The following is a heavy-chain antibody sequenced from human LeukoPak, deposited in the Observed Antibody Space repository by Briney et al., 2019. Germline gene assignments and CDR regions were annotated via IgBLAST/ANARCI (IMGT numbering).Heavy chain of an antibody. CDR2: IHHSGSS. CDR1: ADSLSSGGHY. J-gene: IGHJ4*02. Sequence: SETLSLTCTVSADSLSSGGHYWAWIRQLPGKGLESIGFIHHSGSSRHNPSLKDRVAISVDASRKQFALRLSSVTAADTAIYYCARGGNRFGAFYFDYWGQGIQVIVSS. V-gene: IGHV4-31*03. CDR3: ARGGNRFGAFYFDY. D-gene: IGHD3-10*01.